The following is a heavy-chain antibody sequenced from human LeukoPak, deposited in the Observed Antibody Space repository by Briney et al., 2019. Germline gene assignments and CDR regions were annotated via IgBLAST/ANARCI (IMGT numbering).Heavy chain of an antibody. V-gene: IGHV3-53*01. Sequence: GGSLRLSCAASGFTVTSNCMSWVRQAPGKGLEWVSLIYSDSSTYYADSVKGRFTISRDNSKNTLYLQVNSLRAEDTAVYYCARDYCSGGSCYFFDYWGQGTLVTVSS. D-gene: IGHD2-15*01. CDR2: IYSDSST. CDR3: ARDYCSGGSCYFFDY. J-gene: IGHJ4*02. CDR1: GFTVTSNC.